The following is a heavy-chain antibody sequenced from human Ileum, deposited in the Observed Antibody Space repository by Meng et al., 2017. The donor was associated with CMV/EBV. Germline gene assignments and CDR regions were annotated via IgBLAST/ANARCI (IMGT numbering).Heavy chain of an antibody. J-gene: IGHJ4*02. CDR1: GYTFTSYA. Sequence: SGYTFTSYALSWVRQAPGQVLEWMGWISTYNGNTKYAQKLQGRVTMTTDTSTSTAYMELRSLRSDDTAVYYCARDTSGSYSIRSFDYWGQGTLVTVSS. CDR3: ARDTSGSYSIRSFDY. V-gene: IGHV1-18*01. D-gene: IGHD1-26*01. CDR2: ISTYNGNT.